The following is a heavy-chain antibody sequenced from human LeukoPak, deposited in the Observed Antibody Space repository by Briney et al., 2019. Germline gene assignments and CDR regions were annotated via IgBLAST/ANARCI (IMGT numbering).Heavy chain of an antibody. D-gene: IGHD3-10*01. J-gene: IGHJ3*02. CDR2: IKQDGSEK. Sequence: GGSLRLSCAASGFTFSSYWMSWVRQAPGKGLEWVANIKQDGSEKYYVDSVKGRFTISRDNAKNSLYLQMNSLRAEDTAVYYCGKGSGYYGSGSLEDAFDIWGQGTMVTVSS. CDR3: GKGSGYYGSGSLEDAFDI. V-gene: IGHV3-7*01. CDR1: GFTFSSYW.